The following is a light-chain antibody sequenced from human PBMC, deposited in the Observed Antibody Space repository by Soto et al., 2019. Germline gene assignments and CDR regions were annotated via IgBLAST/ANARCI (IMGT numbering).Light chain of an antibody. CDR3: YESSNGPFI. CDR2: DAS. Sequence: EIVLTQSPATLSLSPGERATLSCRASQSVSSYLAWYQQKPGQAPRLLINDASNRATGIPARFSVRGSGTDITLTISSLEPEDFAVYYWYESSNGPFIFGGGTKVDIK. J-gene: IGKJ4*01. CDR1: QSVSSY. V-gene: IGKV3-11*01.